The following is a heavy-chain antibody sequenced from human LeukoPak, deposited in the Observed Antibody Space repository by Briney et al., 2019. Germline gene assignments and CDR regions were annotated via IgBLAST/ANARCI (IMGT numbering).Heavy chain of an antibody. J-gene: IGHJ4*02. CDR3: ARIEYSSSCDY. CDR2: IYYSGST. V-gene: IGHV4-39*07. D-gene: IGHD6-6*01. Sequence: SETLSLTCTVSGGSISSSSYYWGWVRQPPGKGLECIGSIYYSGSTYYNPSLKSRVTISVDTSKNQFSLKLSFVTAADTAVYYCARIEYSSSCDYWGQGTLVTVSS. CDR1: GGSISSSSYY.